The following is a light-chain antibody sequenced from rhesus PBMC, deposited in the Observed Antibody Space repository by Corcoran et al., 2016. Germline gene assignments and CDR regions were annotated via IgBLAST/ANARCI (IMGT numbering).Light chain of an antibody. CDR2: AAT. CDR3: QQYIDRPLT. CDR1: QGISSY. V-gene: IGKV1-28*02. J-gene: IGKJ4*01. Sequence: DIQMTQSPSSLSASVGDTVTITCRASQGISSYLNWFQQKPGKAPKLLIYAATTLQSGVPSRFSGTGSGTDFTLTISSLQSEDFATYYCQQYIDRPLTFGGGTKVELK.